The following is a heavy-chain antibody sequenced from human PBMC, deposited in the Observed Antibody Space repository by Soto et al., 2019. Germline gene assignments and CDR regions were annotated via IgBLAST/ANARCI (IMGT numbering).Heavy chain of an antibody. Sequence: QVQLVESGGGVVQPGRSLRLSCAASGFTFSSYGMHWVRQAPGKGLEWVAVISYDGSNKYYADSVKGRFTISRDNSKNTLYLQMNSLRAEDTAVYYCAKDEYARGGSSAGDYWGQGTLVTVSS. CDR3: AKDEYARGGSSAGDY. D-gene: IGHD3-16*01. CDR2: ISYDGSNK. J-gene: IGHJ4*02. CDR1: GFTFSSYG. V-gene: IGHV3-30*18.